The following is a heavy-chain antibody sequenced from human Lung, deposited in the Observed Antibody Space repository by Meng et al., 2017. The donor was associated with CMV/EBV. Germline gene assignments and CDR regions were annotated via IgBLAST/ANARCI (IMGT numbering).Heavy chain of an antibody. CDR3: ARAWWHYYDGSGYYPTQTYDFDY. D-gene: IGHD3-22*01. Sequence: SETLSLTCTVSGGSISSYYWSWIRQPPGKGLEWIGYIYYSGSTNYNPSLKSRVTISVDTSKNQFSLKLSSVTAADTAAYYCARAWWHYYDGSGYYPTQTYDFDYWGQGTLVTVSS. CDR2: IYYSGST. J-gene: IGHJ4*02. CDR1: GGSISSYY. V-gene: IGHV4-59*01.